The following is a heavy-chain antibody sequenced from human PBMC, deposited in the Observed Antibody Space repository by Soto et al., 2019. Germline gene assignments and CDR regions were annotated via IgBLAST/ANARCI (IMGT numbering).Heavy chain of an antibody. J-gene: IGHJ6*02. Sequence: QVQLVQSGAEVKKPGASVKVSCKASGYTFTSYYMHWVRQAPGQGLEWMGIINPSGGSTSYAQKFQGRVTMTRDTSTSTVYLELSSLRSEDTAVYYCARDPGFTIIVVVTPEGMDVWGQGTTVTVSS. D-gene: IGHD3-22*01. CDR3: ARDPGFTIIVVVTPEGMDV. V-gene: IGHV1-46*03. CDR2: INPSGGST. CDR1: GYTFTSYY.